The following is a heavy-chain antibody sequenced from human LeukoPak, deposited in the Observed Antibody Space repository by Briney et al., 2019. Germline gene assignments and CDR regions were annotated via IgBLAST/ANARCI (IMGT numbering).Heavy chain of an antibody. CDR1: GYTFTSYD. CDR2: MNPNSGNT. D-gene: IGHD2-2*01. V-gene: IGHV1-8*01. J-gene: IGHJ6*03. CDR3: ARKGPANYYYYYMDV. Sequence: ASVTVSCTASGYTFTSYDINWVRQAPGQGLEWMGWMNPNSGNTGYAPKFQGRVTMTRNTSISTAYMELSSLRSEDTAVYYCARKGPANYYYYYMDVWGKGTTVTVSS.